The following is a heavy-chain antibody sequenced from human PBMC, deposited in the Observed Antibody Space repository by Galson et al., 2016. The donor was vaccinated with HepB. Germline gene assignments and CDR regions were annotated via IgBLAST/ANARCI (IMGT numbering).Heavy chain of an antibody. CDR1: GDSVSSDSAA. J-gene: IGHJ4*02. V-gene: IGHV6-1*01. CDR2: TFYRSEWYN. CDR3: ARVLGVFDY. Sequence: CAISGDSVSSDSAAWNWIRLSPSRGLQWLGRTFYRSEWYNDYALSVKIRMTINADTSSNHFSLHLNSVTPEDTAVYYCARVLGVFDYRGQGALVTVSS. D-gene: IGHD2-8*02.